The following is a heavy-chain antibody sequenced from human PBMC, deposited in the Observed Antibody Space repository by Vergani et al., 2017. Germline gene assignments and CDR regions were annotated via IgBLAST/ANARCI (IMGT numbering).Heavy chain of an antibody. CDR3: ARVWYSYGHFDY. V-gene: IGHV1-2*02. J-gene: IGHJ4*02. Sequence: QVQLVQSGAEVKKPGSSVKVSCKASGGTFSSYAISWVRQAPGQGLEWMGWINPNSGGTNYAQKFQGRVTMTRDTSISTAYMELSRLRSDDTAVYYCARVWYSYGHFDYWGQGTLVTVSS. CDR2: INPNSGGT. D-gene: IGHD5-18*01. CDR1: GGTFSSYA.